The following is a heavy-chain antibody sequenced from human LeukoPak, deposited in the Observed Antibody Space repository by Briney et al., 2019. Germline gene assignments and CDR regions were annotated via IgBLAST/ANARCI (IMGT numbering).Heavy chain of an antibody. J-gene: IGHJ4*02. V-gene: IGHV5-10-1*01. CDR3: ARSLFDYDILTGHDY. D-gene: IGHD3-9*01. CDR2: IDPSDSYT. CDR1: GSGFTTYW. Sequence: GESLKISCKGPGSGFTTYWISWGRKMSGKGLEWMGTIDPSDSYTKYSPTFQGHVTISADKSISTAYLQWSSLKASDTAVYYCARSLFDYDILTGHDYWGQGTLVTVSS.